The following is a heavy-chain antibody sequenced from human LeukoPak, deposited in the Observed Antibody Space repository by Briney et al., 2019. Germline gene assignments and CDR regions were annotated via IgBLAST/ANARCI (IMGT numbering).Heavy chain of an antibody. J-gene: IGHJ5*02. V-gene: IGHV5-51*01. CDR3: ARPAVDYSNYVGWFDP. CDR2: IYPDDSDT. Sequence: PGESLKISCKGSGYSFTRYWIGWVRQMPGKGLEWMGIIYPDDSDTRYRPSFQGQVTISADKSISTAYLQWSSLKASDTAMYYCARPAVDYSNYVGWFDPWGQGTLVTVSS. CDR1: GYSFTRYW. D-gene: IGHD4-11*01.